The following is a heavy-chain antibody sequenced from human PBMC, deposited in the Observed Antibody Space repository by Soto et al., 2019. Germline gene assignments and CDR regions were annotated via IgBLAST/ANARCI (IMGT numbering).Heavy chain of an antibody. CDR2: IYYSGST. CDR1: GGSISSYY. V-gene: IGHV4-59*08. CDR3: ARQALSSVTAAGSIDK. Sequence: QVQLQESGPGLVKPSETLSLTCTVSGGSISSYYWSRIRQPPGKGLEWIGYIYYSGSTNYNPSLKSRVTISADTSKNQFSLRLRSVTAADTAVYYCARQALSSVTAAGSIDKWGQGTLVTVSS. J-gene: IGHJ4*02. D-gene: IGHD6-13*01.